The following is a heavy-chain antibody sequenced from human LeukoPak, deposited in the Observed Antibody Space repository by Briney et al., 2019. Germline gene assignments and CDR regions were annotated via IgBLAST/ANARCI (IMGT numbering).Heavy chain of an antibody. CDR1: GFTFSSYE. V-gene: IGHV3-48*03. D-gene: IGHD3-22*01. J-gene: IGHJ4*02. Sequence: PGGSLRLSCAASGFTFSSYEMNWVRQAPGKGLEWVSYISSSGSTIYYADSVKGRFTISRDNAKNSLYLQMNSLRAEDTAVYYCARERTYYYDSSGAYYFDYWGQGTLVTVSS. CDR2: ISSSGSTI. CDR3: ARERTYYYDSSGAYYFDY.